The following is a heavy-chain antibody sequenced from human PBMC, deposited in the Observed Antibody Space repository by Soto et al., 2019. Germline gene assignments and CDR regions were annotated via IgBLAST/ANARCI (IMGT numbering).Heavy chain of an antibody. V-gene: IGHV1-2*02. J-gene: IGHJ4*02. CDR2: INPNSGGT. Sequence: SVKVSCKASGCTFSDYYIHWVRQAPGQGLEWMGWINPNSGGTKYAPKFQGGVTMTRDTSITTAYMELSRLRSGDTAVYYCAKEPATAKPEAVDFWGPRPLVTLST. CDR3: AKEPATAKPEAVDF. CDR1: GCTFSDYY.